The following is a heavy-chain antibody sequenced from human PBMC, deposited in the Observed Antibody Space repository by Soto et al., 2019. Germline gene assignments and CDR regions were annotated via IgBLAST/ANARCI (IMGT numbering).Heavy chain of an antibody. V-gene: IGHV1-3*01. CDR3: ARDGAHYDMYYGMDV. J-gene: IGHJ6*02. D-gene: IGHD3-9*01. Sequence: ASVKVSCKASGYIFTSYAMHWVRQAPGQRLEWMGWINAGNGNTKYSQKFQGRVTITRDTSASTAYVELSSLESEDTAVYYCARDGAHYDMYYGMDVWGQGTTVTVSS. CDR1: GYIFTSYA. CDR2: INAGNGNT.